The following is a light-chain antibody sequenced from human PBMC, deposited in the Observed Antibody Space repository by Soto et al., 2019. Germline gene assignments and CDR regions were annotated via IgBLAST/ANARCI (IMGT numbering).Light chain of an antibody. CDR2: EDN. Sequence: NFMLTQPHSVSESPGKTVTISCTGSSGSIASNYVQWYQQRPGSAPTTVIYEDNQRPSGVPDRFSGSIDSSSNSASLTISGQKTEDEADYYCQSYDSSNHVVFGGGTKLTVL. J-gene: IGLJ2*01. CDR1: SGSIASNY. V-gene: IGLV6-57*02. CDR3: QSYDSSNHVV.